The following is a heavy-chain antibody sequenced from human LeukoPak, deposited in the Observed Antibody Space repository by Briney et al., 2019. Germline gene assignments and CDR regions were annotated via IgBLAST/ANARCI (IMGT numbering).Heavy chain of an antibody. J-gene: IGHJ6*03. Sequence: EGSLRLSCAASGFTFSSYGMHWVRQAPGKGLEWVAFIRYDGSNKYYADSVRGRFTISRDNSKNTLYLQMNSPRAEDTAVYYCAKDPAINYYYMDVWGKGTTVTISS. CDR1: GFTFSSYG. CDR2: IRYDGSNK. CDR3: AKDPAINYYYMDV. V-gene: IGHV3-30*02.